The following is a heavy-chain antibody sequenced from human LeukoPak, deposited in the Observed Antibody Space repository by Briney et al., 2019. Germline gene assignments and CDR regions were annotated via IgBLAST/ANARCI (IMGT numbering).Heavy chain of an antibody. CDR1: GHSFSSNSF. D-gene: IGHD6-6*01. V-gene: IGHV4-38-2*01. CDR3: ARASRPSNSWFDP. CDR2: IHERGST. Sequence: PSETLSLTCGVSGHSFSSNSFWGWIRQPPGQGLEWIGSIHERGSTFYNPSLKSRVTISIDTSKNQFSLNVNFVTAADTAVYYCARASRPSNSWFDPWGQGTVVTVSS. J-gene: IGHJ5*02.